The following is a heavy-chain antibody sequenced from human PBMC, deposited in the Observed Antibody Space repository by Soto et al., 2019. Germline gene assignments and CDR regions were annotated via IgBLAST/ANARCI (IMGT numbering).Heavy chain of an antibody. V-gene: IGHV1-69*01. J-gene: IGHJ5*02. Sequence: QVQLVQSGAEVKKPGSSVKVSCKASGGTFSSYAISWVRQAPGQGLEWMGGIIPIFGTANYAQKFQGRVTITADESTSTAYMELSSLRSEDSAVYYCAREWTEHIGVQPWFDPWGQGTLVTVSS. D-gene: IGHD1-1*01. CDR2: IIPIFGTA. CDR1: GGTFSSYA. CDR3: AREWTEHIGVQPWFDP.